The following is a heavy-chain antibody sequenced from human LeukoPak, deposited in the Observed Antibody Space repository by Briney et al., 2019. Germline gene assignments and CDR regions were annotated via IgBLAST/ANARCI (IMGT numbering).Heavy chain of an antibody. D-gene: IGHD6-13*01. CDR3: ARARSSSWPFYSGLDV. J-gene: IGHJ6*02. Sequence: ASVTVSCKASGYSFTAYFMHWVRQAPGQGLEWMGWINPNTGVTDYAHKFQDRVTMTRDTSISTAYMDLSRLTSDDTAVFFCARARSSSWPFYSGLDVWGQGTTVTVSS. CDR2: INPNTGVT. V-gene: IGHV1-2*02. CDR1: GYSFTAYF.